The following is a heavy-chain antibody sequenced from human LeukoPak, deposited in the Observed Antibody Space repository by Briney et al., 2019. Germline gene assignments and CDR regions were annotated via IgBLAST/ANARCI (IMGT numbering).Heavy chain of an antibody. Sequence: ASVKISCKVSGYTFTNYYMHWVQQAPGKGLEWMGLVDPEDGETIYAEKFQGRVTITADTYTDTAYMELSSLRSEDTAVYYCATERKYDYYFDYWGQGTLVTVSS. CDR1: GYTFTNYY. D-gene: IGHD3-3*01. V-gene: IGHV1-69-2*01. CDR3: ATERKYDYYFDY. J-gene: IGHJ4*02. CDR2: VDPEDGET.